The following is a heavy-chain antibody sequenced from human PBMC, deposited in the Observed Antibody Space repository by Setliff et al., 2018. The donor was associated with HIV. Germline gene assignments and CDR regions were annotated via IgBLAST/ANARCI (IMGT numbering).Heavy chain of an antibody. J-gene: IGHJ4*02. V-gene: IGHV3-7*05. Sequence: QPGGSLRLSCAASGFTFSNNWMAWVRLAPGKGLEWVANIKQDGSVKNYVDSVRGRFTISRDNAENSLFLQMTSLRAEDTAVYYCARPSPLGGDSTTPYDYWGQGTLVTVSS. CDR2: IKQDGSVK. CDR3: ARPSPLGGDSTTPYDY. CDR1: GFTFSNNW. D-gene: IGHD2-2*01.